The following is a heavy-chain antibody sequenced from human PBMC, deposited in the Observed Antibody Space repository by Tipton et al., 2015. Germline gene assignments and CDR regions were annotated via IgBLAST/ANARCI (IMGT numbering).Heavy chain of an antibody. CDR2: ISHSGST. CDR3: ACQDYDSLTRDYQTVDY. J-gene: IGHJ4*02. Sequence: TLSLTCTVSGGSISSDNRYWGWIRQPPGKGLEWIGTISHSGSTYYNPSLKSRVTISVDTSKNQFSLKLTSVTAADTAVYYCACQDYDSLTRDYQTVDYWGQGTLVTVSS. CDR1: GGSISSDNRY. D-gene: IGHD3-9*01. V-gene: IGHV4-39*07.